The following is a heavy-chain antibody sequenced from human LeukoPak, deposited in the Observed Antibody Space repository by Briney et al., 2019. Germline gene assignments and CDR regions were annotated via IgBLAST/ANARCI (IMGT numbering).Heavy chain of an antibody. J-gene: IGHJ4*02. D-gene: IGHD5-18*01. CDR3: ANDLGWIQLNLG. CDR1: GFTFSSYW. V-gene: IGHV3-74*01. CDR2: INSDGSSR. Sequence: GGSLRLSCAASGFTFSSYWMHWVRQVPEKGLVWVSRINSDGSSRSYVDSVMGRFTISRDNAKNTLYLQLDSLRAEDTAVYYCANDLGWIQLNLGRGQGTLVTVSS.